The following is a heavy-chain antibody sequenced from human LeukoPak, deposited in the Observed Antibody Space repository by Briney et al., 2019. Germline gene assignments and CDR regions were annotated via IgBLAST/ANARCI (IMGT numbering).Heavy chain of an antibody. CDR1: GFTFSSYG. J-gene: IGHJ4*02. CDR3: AKSAAITMIVVVEIDY. D-gene: IGHD3-22*01. V-gene: IGHV3-30*18. Sequence: ARSLRLSCAASGFTFSSYGMHWVRQAPDKWLEWEAVISYDGSNKYYADSAKGRFTISRDNSKNTLYLQMNSLRAEDTAVYYCAKSAAITMIVVVEIDYWGQGTLVTVSS. CDR2: ISYDGSNK.